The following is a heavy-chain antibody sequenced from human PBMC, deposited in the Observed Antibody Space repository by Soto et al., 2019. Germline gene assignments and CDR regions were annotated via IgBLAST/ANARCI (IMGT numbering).Heavy chain of an antibody. Sequence: GGSLRLSCAASGFTFSSYSMNWVRQAPGKGLEWVSYISSISSTIYYADSVKGRFTISRDNAKNSLYLQMNSLRAEDTAVYYCARDCSSSSCYLFSYYMDVWGKGTTVTVSS. V-gene: IGHV3-48*01. CDR1: GFTFSSYS. D-gene: IGHD2-2*01. J-gene: IGHJ6*03. CDR2: ISSISSTI. CDR3: ARDCSSSSCYLFSYYMDV.